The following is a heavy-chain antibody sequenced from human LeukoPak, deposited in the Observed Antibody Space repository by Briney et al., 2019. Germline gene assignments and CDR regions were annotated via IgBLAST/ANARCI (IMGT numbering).Heavy chain of an antibody. J-gene: IGHJ4*02. Sequence: GGSLRLSCAASGFTVSNNFMSWVRRAPGKGLQWVSVIYPDGNTYFTDSVKGRFTVSRDNSKNTLYLQMNSLRAEDTAVYYCARRSYSGTICFLDYWGQGTLVTVSS. CDR1: GFTVSNNF. D-gene: IGHD2-15*01. V-gene: IGHV3-53*01. CDR3: ARRSYSGTICFLDY. CDR2: IYPDGNT.